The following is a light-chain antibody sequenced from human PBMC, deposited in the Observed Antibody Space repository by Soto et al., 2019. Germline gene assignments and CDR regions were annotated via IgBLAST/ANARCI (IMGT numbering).Light chain of an antibody. Sequence: QSVLTQPASVSGSPGQSITISCTGSSNDVGGYNFVSWNQQHPGKAPKLLIYEVTNRPSGISDRFSGSRSGNTASLTISGLQPEDEAGYHCASYTSTNSLIFGGGTRLTVL. CDR2: EVT. CDR3: ASYTSTNSLI. CDR1: SNDVGGYNF. V-gene: IGLV2-14*01. J-gene: IGLJ2*01.